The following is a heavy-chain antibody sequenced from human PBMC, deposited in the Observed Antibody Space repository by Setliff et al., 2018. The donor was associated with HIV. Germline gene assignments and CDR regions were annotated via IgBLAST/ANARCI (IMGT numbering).Heavy chain of an antibody. J-gene: IGHJ3*02. Sequence: GESLKISCKGSGYSFSNYWIGWVRQMPGKGLEWMGIVYPGDSDTRYSPSFEGQVTISADKSISTAYLQWSSLKASDTAMYYCARPYSSGWYDADAFDIWGQGTMVTVSS. CDR3: ARPYSSGWYDADAFDI. CDR1: GYSFSNYW. V-gene: IGHV5-51*01. D-gene: IGHD6-19*01. CDR2: VYPGDSDT.